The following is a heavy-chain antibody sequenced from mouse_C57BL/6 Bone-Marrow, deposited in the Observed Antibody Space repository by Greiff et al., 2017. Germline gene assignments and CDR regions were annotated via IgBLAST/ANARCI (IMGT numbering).Heavy chain of an antibody. CDR3: AREHGYLTFAY. Sequence: QVQLQQSGAELARPGASVKLSCTASGYTFTSYGISWVKQRTGQGLEWIGEIYSRSGNTYYNEKFKGKATLTADKSSSTAYMELRSLTSEDSAVYFCAREHGYLTFAYWGQGTLVTVSA. CDR2: IYSRSGNT. J-gene: IGHJ3*01. V-gene: IGHV1-81*01. D-gene: IGHD2-3*01. CDR1: GYTFTSYG.